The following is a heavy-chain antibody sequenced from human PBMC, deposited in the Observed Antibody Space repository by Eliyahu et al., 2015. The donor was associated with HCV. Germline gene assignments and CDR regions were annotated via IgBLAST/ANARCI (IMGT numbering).Heavy chain of an antibody. V-gene: IGHV4-31*03. CDR3: ARASAAGQHYYYYGMDV. Sequence: QVQLQESGPGLVKPSQTLSLXCTVSGGSISSGGYYWSWIRQHPGKGLEWIGYIYYSGSTYYNPSLKSRVTISVDTSKNQFSLKLSSVTAADTAVYYCARASAAGQHYYYYGMDVWGQGTTVTVSS. CDR1: GGSISSGGYY. D-gene: IGHD6-13*01. CDR2: IYYSGST. J-gene: IGHJ6*02.